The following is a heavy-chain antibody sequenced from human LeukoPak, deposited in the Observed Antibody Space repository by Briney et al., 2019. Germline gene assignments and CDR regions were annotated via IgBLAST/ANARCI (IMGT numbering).Heavy chain of an antibody. CDR1: GFTFSSYW. D-gene: IGHD3-3*01. CDR2: INTDGSST. CDR3: ARGLRDYDFWSGYYSLDY. V-gene: IGHV3-74*01. Sequence: PGGSLRLSCAASGFTFSSYWMHWVRQAPGKGLVWVSRINTDGSSTSYADSVKGRFTISRDNAKNTLYLQMNSLRAEDTAVYYCARGLRDYDFWSGYYSLDYWGQGTLVTVSS. J-gene: IGHJ4*02.